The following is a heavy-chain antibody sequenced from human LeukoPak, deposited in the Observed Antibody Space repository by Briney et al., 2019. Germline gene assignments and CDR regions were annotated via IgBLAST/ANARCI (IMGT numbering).Heavy chain of an antibody. CDR2: IYGGGST. CDR3: ARERGDGYNYYFDY. J-gene: IGHJ4*02. Sequence: GGSLRLSCAASGFTVSSNYMSWVRQAPGKGLEWVSVIYGGGSTYYADSVMGRFTISRDNSKNTLHLQMNSLRAEDAAVYYCARERGDGYNYYFDYWGQGTLVTVSS. CDR1: GFTVSSNY. V-gene: IGHV3-53*01. D-gene: IGHD5-24*01.